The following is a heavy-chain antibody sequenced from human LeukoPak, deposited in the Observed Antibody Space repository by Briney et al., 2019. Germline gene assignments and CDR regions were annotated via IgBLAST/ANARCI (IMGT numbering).Heavy chain of an antibody. CDR3: TRVPDYGGKTYYYYYGMDV. D-gene: IGHD4-17*01. J-gene: IGHJ6*02. CDR2: IRSKAYGGTT. Sequence: GGSLRLSCTASGFTFGDYAMSWFRQAPGKGLEWVGFIRSKAYGGTTEYAASVKGRFTISRDDSKSIAYLQMNSLKTEDTAVYYCTRVPDYGGKTYYYYYGMDVWGQGTTVTVSS. V-gene: IGHV3-49*03. CDR1: GFTFGDYA.